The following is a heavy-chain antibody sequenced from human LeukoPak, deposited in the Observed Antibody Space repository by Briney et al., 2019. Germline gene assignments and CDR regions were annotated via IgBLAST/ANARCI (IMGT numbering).Heavy chain of an antibody. CDR2: IKQDGGEE. J-gene: IGHJ4*02. CDR3: TRGWGSSGPGDV. Sequence: GGSLRLSCVVSGFTINTYWMSWVRQAPGKGLEGVANIKQDGGEEYYVDSVKDRFTISRDNAKNSLYLQLDSLGDGDTGVYYCTRGWGSSGPGDVWGPGTLVTVSS. V-gene: IGHV3-7*01. D-gene: IGHD6-19*01. CDR1: GFTINTYW.